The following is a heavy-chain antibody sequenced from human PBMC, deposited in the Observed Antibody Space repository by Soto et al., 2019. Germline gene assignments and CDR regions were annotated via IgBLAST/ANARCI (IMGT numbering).Heavy chain of an antibody. V-gene: IGHV1-69*12. CDR2: IIPIFGTA. Sequence: QVQLVQSGAEVKKPGSSVKVSCKASGGTFSSYAISWVRQAPGQGLEWMGGIIPIFGTANYAQKFQGRVTITADESTSXAYMELSRLRSEDTAVYYCASGALRLQPRPYSFDYWGQGTLVTVSS. J-gene: IGHJ4*02. CDR1: GGTFSSYA. CDR3: ASGALRLQPRPYSFDY. D-gene: IGHD6-25*01.